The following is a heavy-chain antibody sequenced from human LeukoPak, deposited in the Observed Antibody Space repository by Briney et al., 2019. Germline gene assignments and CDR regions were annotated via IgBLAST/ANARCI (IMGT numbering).Heavy chain of an antibody. V-gene: IGHV3-23*01. Sequence: PGGSLRLSCVASGFTFSSHAMTWVRQAPGKGLQWVSSIHENGGNTYYADSVKGRFSISRDNSKNTLYLQMNSLRADDTAAYYCAKDSSPDDYISSFEIRGQGSMVTVSS. CDR2: IHENGGNT. D-gene: IGHD4/OR15-4a*01. CDR3: AKDSSPDDYISSFEI. J-gene: IGHJ3*02. CDR1: GFTFSSHA.